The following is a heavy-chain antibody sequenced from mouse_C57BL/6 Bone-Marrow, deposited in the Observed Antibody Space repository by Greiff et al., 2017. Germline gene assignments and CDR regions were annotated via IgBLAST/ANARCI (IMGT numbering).Heavy chain of an antibody. CDR2: ISDGGSYT. D-gene: IGHD1-1*01. CDR3: AREIHYYGSSMYYFDY. J-gene: IGHJ2*01. Sequence: EVKLQESGGGLVKPGGSLKLSCAASGFTFSSYAMSWVRQTPEKRLEWVATISDGGSYTYYPDNVKGRFTISRDNAKNNLYLQMSHLKSEDTAMYYCAREIHYYGSSMYYFDYWGQGTTLTVSS. V-gene: IGHV5-4*01. CDR1: GFTFSSYA.